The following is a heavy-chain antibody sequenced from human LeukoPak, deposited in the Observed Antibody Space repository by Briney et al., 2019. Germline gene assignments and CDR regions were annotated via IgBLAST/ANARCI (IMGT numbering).Heavy chain of an antibody. V-gene: IGHV1-69*13. J-gene: IGHJ6*02. D-gene: IGHD3-3*01. CDR3: ARVITIFGVVNYYYGMDV. Sequence: ASVKVSCKASGGTFSSYAISWVRQAPGQGLEWMGGIIPIFGTASYAQKFQGRVTITADESTSTAYMELSSLRSEDTAVYYCARVITIFGVVNYYYGMDVWGQGTTVTASS. CDR2: IIPIFGTA. CDR1: GGTFSSYA.